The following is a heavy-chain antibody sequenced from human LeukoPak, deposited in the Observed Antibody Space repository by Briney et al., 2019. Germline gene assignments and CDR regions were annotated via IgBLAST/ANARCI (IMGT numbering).Heavy chain of an antibody. CDR3: ARGGSSSSYYNNYGMDV. V-gene: IGHV1-8*01. J-gene: IGHJ6*02. CDR1: GYSLTSFD. CDR2: MNTTRENP. D-gene: IGHD6-13*01. Sequence: ASVKVSCTASGYSLTSFDINWGRQGSGQGLEWRGWMNTTRENPGYERRFKGRVTITRDTSINTAFMELSSLRPDDTAIYYCARGGSSSSYYNNYGMDVWGQGTTITVSS.